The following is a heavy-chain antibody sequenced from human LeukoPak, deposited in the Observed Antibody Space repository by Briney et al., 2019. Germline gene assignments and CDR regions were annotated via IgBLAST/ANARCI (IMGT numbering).Heavy chain of an antibody. CDR2: INHSGST. D-gene: IGHD6-19*01. J-gene: IGHJ4*02. CDR3: AREIIRFSSGWFDY. CDR1: GGSFSGYY. V-gene: IGHV4-34*01. Sequence: SETLSLTCAVYGGSFSGYYWSWIRQPPGKGLEWTGEINHSGSTNYNPSLKSRVTISVDTSKNQFSLKLSSVTAADTAVYYCAREIIRFSSGWFDYWGQGTLVTVSS.